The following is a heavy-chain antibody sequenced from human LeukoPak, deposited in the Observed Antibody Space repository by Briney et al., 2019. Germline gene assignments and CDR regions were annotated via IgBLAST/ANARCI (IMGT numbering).Heavy chain of an antibody. V-gene: IGHV3-30*18. J-gene: IGHJ4*02. CDR2: ISYDGNNK. D-gene: IGHD3-10*01. CDR1: GFTFSSYG. CDR3: AKESGFGELFDY. Sequence: PGGSLRLSCAASGFTFSSYGMHWVRQAPGKGLEWVAVISYDGNNKYYADSVKGRFTISRDNSKNTVYLQMNSLRAEDTAVYYCAKESGFGELFDYWGQGTLATVSS.